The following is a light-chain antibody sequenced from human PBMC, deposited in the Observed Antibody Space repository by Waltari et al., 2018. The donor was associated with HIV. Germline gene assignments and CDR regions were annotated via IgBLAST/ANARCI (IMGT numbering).Light chain of an antibody. CDR1: SSNIGAGYD. V-gene: IGLV1-40*01. CDR2: GNP. Sequence: QSVLTQPPSVSGAPGQRVTISCTGGSSNIGAGYDVHWYQQLPGTAPKLLIYGNPNRPSGVPDRFSGSKSGTSASLAITGLHAEDESDYYCQSYDSSLSGVVFGGGTKLTVL. CDR3: QSYDSSLSGVV. J-gene: IGLJ2*01.